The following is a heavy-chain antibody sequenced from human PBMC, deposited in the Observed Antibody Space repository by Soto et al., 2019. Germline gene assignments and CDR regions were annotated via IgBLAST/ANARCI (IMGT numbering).Heavy chain of an antibody. V-gene: IGHV3-23*01. Sequence: EVQLLESGGGLVQPGGSPRLSCEASGFPFSTSGMSWVRQAPGKGLEWVSSISGSGDYTNYADSVKGRFTISRDNSKNTLYLQINSLTAEDTAVYYCANHGGFDIWGQGTMVTVSS. CDR2: ISGSGDYT. CDR1: GFPFSTSG. J-gene: IGHJ3*02. D-gene: IGHD4-17*01. CDR3: ANHGGFDI.